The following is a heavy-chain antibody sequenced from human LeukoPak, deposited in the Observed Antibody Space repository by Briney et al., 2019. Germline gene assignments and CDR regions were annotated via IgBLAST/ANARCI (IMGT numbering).Heavy chain of an antibody. D-gene: IGHD2-21*02. Sequence: SETLSLTCAVYGGSFSGYYWSWIRQPPGKGLEWIGEINHSGSTNYNASLKSRVTISVDTSKNLFSLKLSSVTAADTSVYYCGRVFGDGGAKGGEEYDYWGQGTLVTVS. V-gene: IGHV4-34*01. CDR2: INHSGST. J-gene: IGHJ4*02. CDR1: GGSFSGYY. CDR3: GRVFGDGGAKGGEEYDY.